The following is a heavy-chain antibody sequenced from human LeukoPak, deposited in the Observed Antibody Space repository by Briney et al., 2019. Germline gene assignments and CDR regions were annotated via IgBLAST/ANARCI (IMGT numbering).Heavy chain of an antibody. CDR3: ARPDYGSADY. J-gene: IGHJ4*02. CDR1: GYRFAKSW. CDR2: IYPDDSRT. D-gene: IGHD3-10*01. Sequence: GESLKISCKGSGYRFAKSWIGWVRQMPGKGLEWMGIIYPDDSRTKYSPSFQGQVTMSVDKSISIAYLQWSSLKTSDTAMYYCARPDYGSADYWGQGTLLTVSS. V-gene: IGHV5-51*01.